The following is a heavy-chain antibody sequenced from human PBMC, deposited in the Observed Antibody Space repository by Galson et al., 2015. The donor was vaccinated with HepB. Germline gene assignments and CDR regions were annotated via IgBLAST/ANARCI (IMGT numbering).Heavy chain of an antibody. J-gene: IGHJ4*02. CDR3: AKDGVVPWGGWARVYYFDY. D-gene: IGHD6-19*01. Sequence: SLRLSCAASGFTFSSYAMSWVRQAPGKGLEWVSAISGSGGSTYYADSVKGRFTISRDNSKNTLYLQMNSLRAEDTAVYYCAKDGVVPWGGWARVYYFDYWGQGTLVTVSS. CDR1: GFTFSSYA. V-gene: IGHV3-23*01. CDR2: ISGSGGST.